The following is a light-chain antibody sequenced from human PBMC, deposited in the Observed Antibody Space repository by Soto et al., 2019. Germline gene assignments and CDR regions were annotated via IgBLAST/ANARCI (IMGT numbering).Light chain of an antibody. V-gene: IGLV1-44*01. CDR1: SSNIGSNT. J-gene: IGLJ2*01. CDR3: AAWDDSLNGPV. Sequence: QYVLTQPPSASGTPGQRVTISCSGSSSNIGSNTVNWYQQLPGTAPKLLIYSNNQRPSGVPGRFSGSKSGTSASLAISGLQSEDEADYYCAAWDDSLNGPVFGGGTKLTVL. CDR2: SNN.